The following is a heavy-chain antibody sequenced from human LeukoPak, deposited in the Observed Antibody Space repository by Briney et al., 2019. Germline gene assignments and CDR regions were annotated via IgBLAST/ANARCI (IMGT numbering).Heavy chain of an antibody. CDR3: ASGASSGYYYEYYFDY. CDR1: GFTFSSYA. D-gene: IGHD3-22*01. V-gene: IGHV3-23*01. CDR2: ISGSGGST. J-gene: IGHJ4*02. Sequence: GGSLRLSCAASGFTFSSYAMSWVRQAPGKGLEWVSAISGSGGSTYYADSVKGRFTISRDNAKNSLYLQMNSLRAEDTAVYYCASGASSGYYYEYYFDYWGQGTLVTVSS.